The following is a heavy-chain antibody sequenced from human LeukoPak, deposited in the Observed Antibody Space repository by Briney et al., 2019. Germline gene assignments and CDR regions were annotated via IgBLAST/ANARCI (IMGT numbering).Heavy chain of an antibody. D-gene: IGHD2-21*01. V-gene: IGHV3-11*01. Sequence: KAGGSLRLSCAASGFAFSDYYMSWIRQAPGKGLEWVSYISTSGSTIYYADSVKGRFTISRDNAKNSLYLQMSSLRAEDSAVYYCARDPSQVNYYYMDVWGKGTTVTVSS. CDR2: ISTSGSTI. CDR3: ARDPSQVNYYYMDV. CDR1: GFAFSDYY. J-gene: IGHJ6*03.